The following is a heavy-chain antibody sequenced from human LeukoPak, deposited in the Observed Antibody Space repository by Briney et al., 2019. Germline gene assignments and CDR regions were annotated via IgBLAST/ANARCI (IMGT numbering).Heavy chain of an antibody. D-gene: IGHD6-19*01. CDR3: ARRGTIAVPVFWFDP. Sequence: GGSLRLSCAASGFTFSSFGMNWVRQAPGKGLEWVSGISGSGGSTYYADSVKGRFTISRDNSKNTLYLQMNSLRAEDTAVYYCARRGTIAVPVFWFDPWGQGTLVIVSS. CDR1: GFTFSSFG. J-gene: IGHJ5*02. V-gene: IGHV3-23*01. CDR2: ISGSGGST.